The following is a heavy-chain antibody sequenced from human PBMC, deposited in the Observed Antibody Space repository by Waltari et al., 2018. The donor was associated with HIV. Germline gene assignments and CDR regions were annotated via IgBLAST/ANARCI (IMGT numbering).Heavy chain of an antibody. CDR2: IYTRGST. CDR3: ARGLPGDYYDSSGYYYGNSFDI. J-gene: IGHJ3*02. V-gene: IGHV4-61*02. D-gene: IGHD3-22*01. Sequence: QVQLQESGPGLVKPSQTLSLTCTVSGGSISSGSYYWSWIRQPAGKGLEWIGRIYTRGSTNYNPSLKSRVTISVDTSKNQFSLKLSSVTAADTAVYYCARGLPGDYYDSSGYYYGNSFDIWGQGTMVTVSS. CDR1: GGSISSGSYY.